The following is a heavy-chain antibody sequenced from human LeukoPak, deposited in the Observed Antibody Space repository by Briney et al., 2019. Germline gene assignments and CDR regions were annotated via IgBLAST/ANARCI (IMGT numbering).Heavy chain of an antibody. CDR3: ARERQNKDFWSGGDF. V-gene: IGHV3-7*01. D-gene: IGHD3-3*01. J-gene: IGHJ4*02. CDR1: GFTFSTYW. Sequence: GGSLRLSCAASGFTFSTYWMSWVRQAPGKGLEWVANIKQDGSEKYYVDSMKGRFTISRDNAKNSLYLQMNSLRAEDTAVYYCARERQNKDFWSGGDFWGQGTLVTVSS. CDR2: IKQDGSEK.